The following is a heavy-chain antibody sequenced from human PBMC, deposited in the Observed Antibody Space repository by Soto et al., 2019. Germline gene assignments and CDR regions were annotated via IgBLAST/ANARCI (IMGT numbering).Heavy chain of an antibody. CDR3: SRVHGSSDGLLDP. CDR2: MNPNSGNT. Sequence: QVQLVQSGAEVKKPGASVKVSCKASGYTFTSYDINWVRQATGQGLEWMGWMNPNSGNTGYAQKFQGRVTMNRNTSISTAYMELSSLISEYTAVYYCSRVHGSSDGLLDPWGQGTLVTVSS. CDR1: GYTFTSYD. V-gene: IGHV1-8*01. D-gene: IGHD6-6*01. J-gene: IGHJ5*02.